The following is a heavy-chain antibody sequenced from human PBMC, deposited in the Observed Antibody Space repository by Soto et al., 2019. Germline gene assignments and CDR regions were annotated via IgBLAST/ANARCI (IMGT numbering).Heavy chain of an antibody. CDR3: AREMVRGVGYDY. D-gene: IGHD3-10*01. V-gene: IGHV1-18*03. J-gene: IGHJ4*02. Sequence: QVQLVQSGAEVKKPGASVKVSCNASGYTFTSYGISWVRQAPGQGLEWMGWISTYNGNTKYAQKLQGRVTMTTDTSKSTAYMELRSLRSDDMAVFYCAREMVRGVGYDYWGKGTLVTVSS. CDR2: ISTYNGNT. CDR1: GYTFTSYG.